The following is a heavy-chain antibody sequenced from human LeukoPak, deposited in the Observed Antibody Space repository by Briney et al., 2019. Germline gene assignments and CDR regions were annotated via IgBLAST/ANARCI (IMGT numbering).Heavy chain of an antibody. J-gene: IGHJ4*02. D-gene: IGHD3-10*01. V-gene: IGHV4-39*07. Sequence: PSETLSLTCTVSGGSISSSSYYWGWIRQPPGKGLEWIGSIYYSGSTYYNPPLKSRVTISVDTSKNQFSLKLSSVTAADTAVYYCARDGRGYGSGRTFDYWGQGTLVTVSS. CDR2: IYYSGST. CDR3: ARDGRGYGSGRTFDY. CDR1: GGSISSSSYY.